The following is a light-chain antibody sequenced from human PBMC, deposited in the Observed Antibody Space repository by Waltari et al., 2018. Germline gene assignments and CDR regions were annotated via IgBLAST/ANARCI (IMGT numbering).Light chain of an antibody. CDR2: KAS. Sequence: DIQMTQSPSTLSASVGDRVTITCRASQRISSWLAWYQQKPVKAPKLLIYKASSLESGVPSRFSGSGSGTEFTLTISSLQPDDFATYYCQQYNSYSRTFGQGTKVEIK. CDR1: QRISSW. J-gene: IGKJ1*01. V-gene: IGKV1-5*03. CDR3: QQYNSYSRT.